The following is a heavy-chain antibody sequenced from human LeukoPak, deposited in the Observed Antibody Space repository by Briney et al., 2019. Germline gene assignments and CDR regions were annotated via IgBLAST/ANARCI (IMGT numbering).Heavy chain of an antibody. V-gene: IGHV3-30*18. CDR3: AKDGSSGFFDY. CDR2: ISYDGSNK. Sequence: GRSLRLSCAASGFTFSSYGMHWVRQAPGKGLEWVAVISYDGSNKYYADSVKGRFTISRDNSKNTLYLQMNSLRAEDTAVYYCAKDGSSGFFDYWGRGTLVTVSS. D-gene: IGHD3-22*01. CDR1: GFTFSSYG. J-gene: IGHJ4*02.